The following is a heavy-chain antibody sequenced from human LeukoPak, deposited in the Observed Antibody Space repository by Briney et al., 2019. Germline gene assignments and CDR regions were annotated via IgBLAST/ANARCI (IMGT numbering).Heavy chain of an antibody. CDR3: AGGYRYYYDSSGWGAFDI. J-gene: IGHJ3*02. CDR1: GYTFTVYY. CDR2: INPNSGGT. V-gene: IGHV1-2*02. Sequence: GASVKVSCKAAGYTFTVYYMHWVRQAPGQGLEWMGWINPNSGGTNYAQKFQGRVTMTRDTSISTAYMELSRLRSDDTAVYYCAGGYRYYYDSSGWGAFDIWGQGTMVTVSS. D-gene: IGHD3-22*01.